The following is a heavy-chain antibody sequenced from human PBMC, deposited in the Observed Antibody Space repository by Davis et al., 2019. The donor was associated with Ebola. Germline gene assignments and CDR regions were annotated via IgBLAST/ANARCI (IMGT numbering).Heavy chain of an antibody. V-gene: IGHV3-7*01. CDR1: GFTFSSYS. CDR2: IKQDGSEI. J-gene: IGHJ4*02. Sequence: GGSLRLSCAASGFTFSSYSMNWVRQAPGKGLEWVANIKQDGSEIYFVDSVKGRFTISRDNAKSSLYLQMNSLRAEDTAVYYCARGTDWNYDFSNWGQGTLVTVSS. D-gene: IGHD1-7*01. CDR3: ARGTDWNYDFSN.